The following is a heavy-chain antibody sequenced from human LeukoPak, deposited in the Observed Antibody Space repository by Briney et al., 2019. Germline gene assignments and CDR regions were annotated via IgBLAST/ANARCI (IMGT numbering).Heavy chain of an antibody. CDR2: IYHSGST. J-gene: IGHJ4*02. CDR3: ARFGVNILTGYYHKVFDY. Sequence: PSGTLSLTCAVSGGSISSSNWWSWVRQPPGKGLEWIGEIYHSGSTNYNPSLKSRATISVDKSKNQFSLKLSSVTAADTAVYYCARFGVNILTGYYHKVFDYWGQGTLVTVSS. CDR1: GGSISSSNW. V-gene: IGHV4-4*02. D-gene: IGHD3-9*01.